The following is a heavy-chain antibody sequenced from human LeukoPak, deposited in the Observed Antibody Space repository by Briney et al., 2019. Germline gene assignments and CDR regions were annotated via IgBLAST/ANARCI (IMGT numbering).Heavy chain of an antibody. J-gene: IGHJ4*02. CDR1: GYTFTSYG. D-gene: IGHD6-13*01. V-gene: IGHV1-18*04. CDR3: ARDGAGYSSSWIPFDY. Sequence: GASVKVSCKASGYTFTSYGISWVRQAPGHGREWMGWISAYNGNTNYAQKLKGRVTMTTDTSTSTAYMELRSLRSDDTAVYYCARDGAGYSSSWIPFDYWGQGTLVTVSS. CDR2: ISAYNGNT.